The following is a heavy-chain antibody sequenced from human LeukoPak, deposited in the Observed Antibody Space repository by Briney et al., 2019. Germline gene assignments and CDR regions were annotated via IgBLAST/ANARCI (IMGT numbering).Heavy chain of an antibody. CDR3: ARQIRYTYDPNWFHP. CDR2: IYFSGTT. V-gene: IGHV4-39*01. D-gene: IGHD2-2*02. CDR1: GDSITLTSYY. J-gene: IGHJ5*02. Sequence: SETLSLTCSVSGDSITLTSYYWAWIRQPPGERLEGIGSIYFSGTTNYNPSLQSRVTMSVDTSRNQFSLILSSLPATDTAVYYCARQIRYTYDPNWFHPWSQGALVTVSS.